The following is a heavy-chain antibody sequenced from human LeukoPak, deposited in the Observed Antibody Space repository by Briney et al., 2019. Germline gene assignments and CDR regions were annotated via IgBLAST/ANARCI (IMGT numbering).Heavy chain of an antibody. CDR2: VSLDGIT. J-gene: IGHJ6*01. V-gene: IGHV4-4*02. CDR3: ARDSSAPRSYFALDV. CDR1: GDSISDDSVNKNNW. D-gene: IGHD6-19*01. Sequence: PSETLSLTCVFSGDSISDDSVNKNNWLNWVRQAPGKGLEWIGDVSLDGITNYNPSLLGRVTISLDKSAKQVSLRLTSVTAADTAIYYCARDSSAPRSYFALDVWGQGTTVTVSS.